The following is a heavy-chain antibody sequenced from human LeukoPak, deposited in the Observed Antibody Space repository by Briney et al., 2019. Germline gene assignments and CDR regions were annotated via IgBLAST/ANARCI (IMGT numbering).Heavy chain of an antibody. CDR1: GFTFSSYW. J-gene: IGHJ4*02. D-gene: IGHD3-10*01. Sequence: GGSLSLSCAASGFTFSSYWMRWDRQAPGKGLEGVANIKQDGSEKYYVDSVKGRFTISRDNATNSLYLQMNSLRAEDTAVYSCATDLGHRGVRGVITLLPLVYWGQGTLVTVSS. CDR3: ATDLGHRGVRGVITLLPLVY. CDR2: IKQDGSEK. V-gene: IGHV3-7*01.